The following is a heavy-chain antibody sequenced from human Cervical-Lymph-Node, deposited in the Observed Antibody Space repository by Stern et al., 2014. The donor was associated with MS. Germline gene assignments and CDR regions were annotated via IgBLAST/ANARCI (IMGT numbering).Heavy chain of an antibody. CDR2: ISYSGKNK. V-gene: IGHV3-11*01. CDR1: GIVVTDYY. CDR3: ARDFNWGNSGSYDV. D-gene: IGHD6-19*01. J-gene: IGHJ4*02. Sequence: QVQLVESGGGVVKPGGSLRLSCAVSGIVVTDYYMAWVRQAPGQGLEWISYISYSGKNKNHADSVKGRFTISRDNANNSVYLQMDSLRSEDTAFYYCARDFNWGNSGSYDVWGQGALVTVSS.